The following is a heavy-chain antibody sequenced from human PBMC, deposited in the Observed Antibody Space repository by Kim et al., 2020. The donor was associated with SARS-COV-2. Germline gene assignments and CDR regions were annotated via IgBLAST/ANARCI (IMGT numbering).Heavy chain of an antibody. CDR3: ARDGDSSSLDY. V-gene: IGHV4-31*03. CDR1: GGSISSGGYY. Sequence: SETLSLTCTVSGGSISSGGYYWSWIRQHPGKGLEWIGYIYYSGSTYYNPSLKSRVTISVDTSKNQFSLKLSSVTAADTAVYYCARDGDSSSLDYWGQGTLVTVSS. CDR2: IYYSGST. J-gene: IGHJ4*02. D-gene: IGHD6-13*01.